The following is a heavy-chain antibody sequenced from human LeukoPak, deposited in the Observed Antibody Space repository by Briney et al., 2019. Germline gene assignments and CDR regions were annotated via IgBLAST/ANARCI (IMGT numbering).Heavy chain of an antibody. CDR3: ARRDPRLGMDV. J-gene: IGHJ6*02. Sequence: PGGSLRLSCAASGFTFSSYSMNWVRQAPGKGLVWVSRINSDGSSTSYADSVKGRFTISRDNAKNTLYLQMNSLRAEDTAVYYCARRDPRLGMDVWGQGTTVTVSS. CDR1: GFTFSSYS. D-gene: IGHD2-21*02. CDR2: INSDGSST. V-gene: IGHV3-74*01.